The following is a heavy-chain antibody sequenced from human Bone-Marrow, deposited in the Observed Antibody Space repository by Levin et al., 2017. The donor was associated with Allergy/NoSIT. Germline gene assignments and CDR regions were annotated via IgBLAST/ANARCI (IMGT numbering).Heavy chain of an antibody. CDR3: ARAGDDGTAMITAFDY. CDR2: INSDGTIR. D-gene: IGHD5-18*01. J-gene: IGHJ4*02. CDR1: GFTFSSYW. Sequence: GGSLRLSCAASGFTFSSYWMHWVRQAPGKGLVWVSRINSDGTIRTYADSVKGRFTISRDNAKNTLYLQMSSLRAEDTALYYCARAGDDGTAMITAFDYWGQGTVVTVSS. V-gene: IGHV3-74*01.